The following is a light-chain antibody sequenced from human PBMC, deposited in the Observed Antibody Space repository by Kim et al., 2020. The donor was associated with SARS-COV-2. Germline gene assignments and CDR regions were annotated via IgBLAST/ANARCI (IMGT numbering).Light chain of an antibody. J-gene: IGKJ4*01. V-gene: IGKV1-27*01. Sequence: DIQMTQSPSSLSPSVGDRVTITCRASQGISNYLAWYQQKPGKVPKLLIYAASTLQSGVPSRFSGSGSGTDFTLTISSLQPEDVATYYCQKYNSAPLALTFGGGTKVDIK. CDR3: QKYNSAPLALT. CDR1: QGISNY. CDR2: AAS.